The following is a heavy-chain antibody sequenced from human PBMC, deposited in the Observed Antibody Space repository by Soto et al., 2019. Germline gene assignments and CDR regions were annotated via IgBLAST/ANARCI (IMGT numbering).Heavy chain of an antibody. D-gene: IGHD4-17*01. J-gene: IGHJ4*02. Sequence: SETLSLTCTVSGGSVSSGSYYWSWIRQPPGKGLEWIGYIYYSGSTNYNPSLKSRVTISVDTSKNQFSLKLSSVTAADTAVFYCSYYPPPVTSSYWGQGSLVPVSS. CDR3: SYYPPPVTSSY. CDR1: GGSVSSGSYY. V-gene: IGHV4-61*01. CDR2: IYYSGST.